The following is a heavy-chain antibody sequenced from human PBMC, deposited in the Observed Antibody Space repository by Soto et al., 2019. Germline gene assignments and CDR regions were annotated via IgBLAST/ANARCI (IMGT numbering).Heavy chain of an antibody. CDR1: GGSFTSNNW. J-gene: IGHJ4*02. V-gene: IGHV4-4*01. D-gene: IGHD1-7*01. CDR2: IYRTGST. CDR3: ARRDPGTSVDY. Sequence: PSQTLSLTCAVSGGSFTSNNWWTWVRQPPGQGLEWIGEIYRTGSTNYNPSLTSRVTMSLDKSENKFSLKVTSLTAADTAVYCCARRDPGTSVDYWGQGSLVTVSS.